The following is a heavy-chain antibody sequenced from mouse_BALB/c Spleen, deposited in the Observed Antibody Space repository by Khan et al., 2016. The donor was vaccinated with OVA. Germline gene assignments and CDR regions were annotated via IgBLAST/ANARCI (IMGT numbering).Heavy chain of an antibody. CDR3: TRLGTTCWFAY. D-gene: IGHD2-13*01. CDR1: GYSFTNYY. J-gene: IGHJ3*01. V-gene: IGHV1S135*01. CDR2: IDPFNGGT. Sequence: EVELVESGPELMKPGASVKISCTASGYSFTNYYIHWVKQSHGQSLEWIGYIDPFNGGTNYNQKFKGTATLTVDKSSSTAYMHLSSLTSEDSAVYYCTRLGTTCWFAYWGQGTLVTVSA.